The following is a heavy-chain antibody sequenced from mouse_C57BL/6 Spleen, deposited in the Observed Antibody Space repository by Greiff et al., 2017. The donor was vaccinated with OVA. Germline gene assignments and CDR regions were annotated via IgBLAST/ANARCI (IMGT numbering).Heavy chain of an antibody. J-gene: IGHJ4*01. Sequence: QVTLKVSGPGILQPSQTLSLTCSFSGFSLSTFGMGVGWIRQPSGKGLEWLAHIWWGDDKYSNPALKRRLTIAKDTAKNHVYLKLANVDTADTATYYCARMDDYDGRAMDYWGQGTSVTVSS. CDR1: GFSLSTFGMG. V-gene: IGHV8-8*01. CDR3: ARMDDYDGRAMDY. CDR2: IWWGDDK. D-gene: IGHD2-4*01.